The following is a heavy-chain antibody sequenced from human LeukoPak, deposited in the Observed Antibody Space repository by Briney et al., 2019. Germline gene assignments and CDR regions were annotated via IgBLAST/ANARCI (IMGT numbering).Heavy chain of an antibody. CDR1: GFTFSNAW. Sequence: GGSLTLSCAASGFTFSNAWMSWVRQAPGKGLEWVGRIKSKTDGGTTDYAAPVKGRFTISRDDSKNTLYLQMNSLKTEDTAVYYCTTDMYYYDSSGSQDYFDYWGQGTLVTVSS. CDR2: IKSKTDGGTT. J-gene: IGHJ4*02. V-gene: IGHV3-15*01. D-gene: IGHD3-22*01. CDR3: TTDMYYYDSSGSQDYFDY.